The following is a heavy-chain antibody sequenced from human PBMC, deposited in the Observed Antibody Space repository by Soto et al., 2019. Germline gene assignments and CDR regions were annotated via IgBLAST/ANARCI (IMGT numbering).Heavy chain of an antibody. CDR3: ASATDYDFWSGYYAPLGYYYGMDV. D-gene: IGHD3-3*01. V-gene: IGHV3-33*01. Sequence: PGGSLRLSCAASGFTFSSYGMHWVRQAPGKGLEWVAVIWYDGSNKYYADSVKGRFTISRDNSKNTLYLQMNSLRAEDTAVYYCASATDYDFWSGYYAPLGYYYGMDVWGQGTTVTVSS. CDR1: GFTFSSYG. CDR2: IWYDGSNK. J-gene: IGHJ6*02.